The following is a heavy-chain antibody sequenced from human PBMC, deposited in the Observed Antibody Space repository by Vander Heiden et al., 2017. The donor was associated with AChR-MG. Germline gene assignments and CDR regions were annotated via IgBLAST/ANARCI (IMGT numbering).Heavy chain of an antibody. V-gene: IGHV3-15*01. CDR3: TTLFPYSSGWDDI. Sequence: EVQLVESGGGLVKPGGSLRLSCAASGFTFSNAWMSWVRQAPGKGLEWVGRIKSKTDGGTTDYAAPVKGRFTISRDDSKNTLYLQMNSLKTEDTAVYYCTTLFPYSSGWDDIWGQGTMVTVSS. J-gene: IGHJ3*02. CDR2: IKSKTDGGTT. D-gene: IGHD6-19*01. CDR1: GFTFSNAW.